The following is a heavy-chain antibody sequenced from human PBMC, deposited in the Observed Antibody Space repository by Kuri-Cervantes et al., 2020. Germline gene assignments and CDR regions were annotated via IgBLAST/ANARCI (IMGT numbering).Heavy chain of an antibody. CDR1: GGSISSGGYY. CDR2: IYYSGST. V-gene: IGHV4-30-4*08. D-gene: IGHD2-2*01. Sequence: SCTVSGGSISSGGYYWSWIRQHPGKGLEWIGYIYYSGSTYYNPSLKSRVTISVDTSKNQFSLKLSSVTAADTAVYYCARVGYCSSTSCYSDAFDIWGQGTMVTVSS. CDR3: ARVGYCSSTSCYSDAFDI. J-gene: IGHJ3*02.